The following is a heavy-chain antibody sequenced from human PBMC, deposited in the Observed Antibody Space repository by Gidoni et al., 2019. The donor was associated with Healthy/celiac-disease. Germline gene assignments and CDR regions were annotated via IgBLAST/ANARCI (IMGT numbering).Heavy chain of an antibody. CDR1: GFTVSSNY. Sequence: EVQLVESGGGWVQPGGSLRLSCAASGFTVSSNYMSWVRQAPGKGLEWVSVIYSGGSTYYADSVKGRFTISRDNSKNTLYLQMNSLRAEDTAVYYCARVVQRWLQPYYFDYWGQGTLVTVSS. V-gene: IGHV3-66*02. CDR3: ARVVQRWLQPYYFDY. CDR2: IYSGGST. D-gene: IGHD5-12*01. J-gene: IGHJ4*02.